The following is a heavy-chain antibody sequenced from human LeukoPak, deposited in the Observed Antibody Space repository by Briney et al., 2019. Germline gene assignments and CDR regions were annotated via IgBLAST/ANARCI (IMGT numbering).Heavy chain of an antibody. D-gene: IGHD3-3*01. J-gene: IGHJ4*02. CDR3: ALVYDDYFDY. CDR1: GGSISSSSYY. Sequence: PSETLSLTCTVSGGSISSSSYYWGWIRQPPGKGLEWIGSIYYSGSTYYNPSLKSRATISVDTSKNQFSLKLSSVTAADTAVYYCALVYDDYFDYWGQGTLVTVSS. CDR2: IYYSGST. V-gene: IGHV4-39*07.